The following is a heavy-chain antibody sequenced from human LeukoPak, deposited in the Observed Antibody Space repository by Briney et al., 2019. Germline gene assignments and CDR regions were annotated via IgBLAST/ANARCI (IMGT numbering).Heavy chain of an antibody. V-gene: IGHV1-46*01. CDR2: INPSGGST. CDR3: ARDGVLRFLEWLSPTYYYYMDV. J-gene: IGHJ6*03. D-gene: IGHD3-3*01. CDR1: GYTFTSYH. Sequence: ASVKVSCKASGYTFTSYHMHWVRQAPGQALEWMEMINPSGGSTSYAKKYQGRVNMNRDTSTSTVYMELSSLRSEDTAVYYCARDGVLRFLEWLSPTYYYYMDVWGKGTTVTVSS.